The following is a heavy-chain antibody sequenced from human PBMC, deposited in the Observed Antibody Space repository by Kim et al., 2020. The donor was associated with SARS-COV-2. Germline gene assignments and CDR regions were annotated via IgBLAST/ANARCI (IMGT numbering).Heavy chain of an antibody. J-gene: IGHJ3*01. D-gene: IGHD1-1*01. Sequence: GGSLRLSCAASGFTFNTYSMSWVRQAPGKGLEWVLVISGGGEVTFYADSVKGWLTISRDNSKNTLYLQLTSRIDEDTVVYYCAYETYNTLDLLGQGTM. CDR1: GFTFNTYS. CDR3: AYETYNTLDL. V-gene: IGHV3-23*01. CDR2: ISGGGEVT.